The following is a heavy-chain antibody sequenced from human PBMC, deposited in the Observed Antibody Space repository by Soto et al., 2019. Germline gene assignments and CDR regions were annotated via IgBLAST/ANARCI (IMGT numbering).Heavy chain of an antibody. CDR3: ARGTRGLIY. CDR2: INHSGST. CDR1: GGSFSGYY. V-gene: IGHV4-34*01. D-gene: IGHD3-10*01. J-gene: IGHJ4*02. Sequence: SETLSLTCAVYGGSFSGYYWSWIRQPPGKGLEWIGEINHSGSTNYNPSLKSRVIISVDTSKNQFSLKLSSVTAADTAVYYCARGTRGLIYWGPGTLVTVSS.